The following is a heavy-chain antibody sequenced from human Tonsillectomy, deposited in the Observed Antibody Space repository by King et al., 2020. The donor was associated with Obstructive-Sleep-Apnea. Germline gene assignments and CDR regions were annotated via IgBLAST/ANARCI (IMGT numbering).Heavy chain of an antibody. V-gene: IGHV4-31*01. CDR2: IYSSGST. CDR1: GDSISSGGHY. J-gene: IGHJ6*02. CDR3: ARTPPYSANDHSPVEEGYFFAMDV. Sequence: VQLQESGPGLVKPSQTLSLTCSVSGDSISSGGHYLSWIRQHPGKGLEWIVSIYSSGSTYYNPSLKSLFTLSIDTSESQFSLKLSSVTAADTAVYYCARTPPYSANDHSPVEEGYFFAMDVWGQGTTVTVSS. D-gene: IGHD5-12*01.